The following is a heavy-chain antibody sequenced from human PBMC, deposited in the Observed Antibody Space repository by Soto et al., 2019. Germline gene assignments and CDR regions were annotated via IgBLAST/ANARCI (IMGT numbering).Heavy chain of an antibody. V-gene: IGHV3-23*01. J-gene: IGHJ1*01. Sequence: GGSLRLSCAASGFTFSTYAMSWVRQAPGKGLEWVSGISGGVGSANYVDSVKGRFTISRDNSKSTLYLQMNGLRAEDTAIYYCAKYSELPYQAYLQEWGQGTLVTVSS. D-gene: IGHD1-7*01. CDR3: AKYSELPYQAYLQE. CDR1: GFTFSTYA. CDR2: ISGGVGSA.